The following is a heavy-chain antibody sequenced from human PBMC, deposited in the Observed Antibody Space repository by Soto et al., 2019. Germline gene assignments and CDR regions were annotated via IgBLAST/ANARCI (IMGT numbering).Heavy chain of an antibody. J-gene: IGHJ4*02. CDR1: GFTFSSYG. CDR3: ARGLWSFDY. D-gene: IGHD5-18*01. Sequence: QVQLVESGGGVLQPGRSLRLSCAASGFTFSSYGMHWVRQAPGKGLEWVAVIWLDGSNKYYADSVKGRFTISRDNSKNTLYLQMNSVRAEDTAVYYCARGLWSFDYWGQGNLVTVSS. CDR2: IWLDGSNK. V-gene: IGHV3-33*01.